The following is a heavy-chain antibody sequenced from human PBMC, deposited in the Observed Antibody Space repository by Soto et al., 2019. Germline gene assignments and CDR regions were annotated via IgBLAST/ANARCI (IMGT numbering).Heavy chain of an antibody. J-gene: IGHJ6*03. D-gene: IGHD6-13*01. CDR2: IYHRGST. CDR1: SGSISSSNW. Sequence: QVQLQESGPGLVKPSGTLSLTCAVSSGSISSSNWWSWVRQPPGKGLEWIGEIYHRGSTNYNPSLKSRVTISVDKSKNQFSLKLSSVTAADTAVYYCARDLAAVAAAGTGYMDVWGKGTTVTVSS. V-gene: IGHV4-4*02. CDR3: ARDLAAVAAAGTGYMDV.